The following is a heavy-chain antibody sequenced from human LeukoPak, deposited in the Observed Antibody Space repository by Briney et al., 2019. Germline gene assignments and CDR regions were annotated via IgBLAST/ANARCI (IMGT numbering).Heavy chain of an antibody. J-gene: IGHJ4*02. Sequence: GGSLRLSCAASGFTFDDYGMSWVRQAPGKGLEWVSGINWNGGSTGYADSVKGRFTISRDNAKNSLYLQMNSLRAEDTALYYCARGPGDWELLHYFDYWGQGTLVTVSS. CDR2: INWNGGST. V-gene: IGHV3-20*04. CDR1: GFTFDDYG. D-gene: IGHD1-26*01. CDR3: ARGPGDWELLHYFDY.